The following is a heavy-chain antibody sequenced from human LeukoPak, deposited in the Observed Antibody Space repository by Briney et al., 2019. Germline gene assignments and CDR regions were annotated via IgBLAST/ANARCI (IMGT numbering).Heavy chain of an antibody. J-gene: IGHJ1*01. Sequence: PGGSLRLSCVASGFTFSTYGMSWVRQAPGKGLEWVSAITGSGGSTYYADSVKGRFTISRDNSKNTLYLQMNSLRAEDTAVYYCAKQYSSDWNGLAECFQHWGQGTLLTVSS. D-gene: IGHD6-19*01. CDR3: AKQYSSDWNGLAECFQH. CDR2: ITGSGGST. CDR1: GFTFSTYG. V-gene: IGHV3-23*01.